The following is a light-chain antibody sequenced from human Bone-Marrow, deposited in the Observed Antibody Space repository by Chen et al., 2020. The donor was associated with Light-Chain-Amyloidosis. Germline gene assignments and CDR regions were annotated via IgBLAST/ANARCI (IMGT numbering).Light chain of an antibody. CDR1: SSDIGGYDH. V-gene: IGLV2-23*02. CDR2: GAT. CDR3: SSYAGSATFAL. Sequence: QSALTHPASLSGSPGQSIPIPCTGTSSDIGGYDHVSWFQKNPGKAPKLIVFGATQRPSGVSPRFSGSKSGNTAYLTISGLQAEDEADYFCSSYAGSATFALFGGGTSLTVL. J-gene: IGLJ2*01.